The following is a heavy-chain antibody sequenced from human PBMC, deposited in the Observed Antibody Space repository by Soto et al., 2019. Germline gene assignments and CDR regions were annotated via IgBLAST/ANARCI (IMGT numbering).Heavy chain of an antibody. CDR3: VKVPFSSSWNQDAFHV. CDR1: GFSFHANA. Sequence: QLLESGGGLVQLGGSLRLSCAASGFSFHANAWSWVRQTPGKGLQWVSTITESGVTAYYADSVKGRFSISRDNVKAILYLQMSGLSVEDTAVYYCVKVPFSSSWNQDAFHVWGRGTMVAVSS. J-gene: IGHJ3*01. D-gene: IGHD6-13*01. V-gene: IGHV3-23*01. CDR2: ITESGVTA.